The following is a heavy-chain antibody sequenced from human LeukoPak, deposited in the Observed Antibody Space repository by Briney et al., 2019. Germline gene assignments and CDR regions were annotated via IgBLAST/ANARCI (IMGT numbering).Heavy chain of an antibody. CDR3: ARDTADEASSWYARYYYYYGMDV. J-gene: IGHJ6*02. V-gene: IGHV1-46*01. CDR1: GYTFTSYY. Sequence: GASVKVSCKASGYTFTSYYMHWVRQAPGQGLEWMGIINPSGGSTSYAQKFQGRVTMTTDTSTSTAYMELRSLRSDDTAVYYCARDTADEASSWYARYYYYYGMDVWGQGTTVTVSS. CDR2: INPSGGST. D-gene: IGHD6-13*01.